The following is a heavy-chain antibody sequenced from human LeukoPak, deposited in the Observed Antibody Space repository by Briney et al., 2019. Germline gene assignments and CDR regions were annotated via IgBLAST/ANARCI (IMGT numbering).Heavy chain of an antibody. V-gene: IGHV3-21*01. J-gene: IGHJ4*02. CDR2: ISSSSSYI. CDR3: ARDHHDSSGYPY. Sequence: GGSLRLSCAASGFTFSSYSMNWVRQAPGKGLEWVSSISSSSSYIYYADSVKGRFTISRVNAKNSLYLQMNSLRAEDTAVYYCARDHHDSSGYPYWGQGTLVTVSS. CDR1: GFTFSSYS. D-gene: IGHD3-22*01.